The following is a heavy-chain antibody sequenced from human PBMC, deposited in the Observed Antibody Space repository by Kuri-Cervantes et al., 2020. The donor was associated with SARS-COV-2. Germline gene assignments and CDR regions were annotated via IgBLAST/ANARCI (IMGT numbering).Heavy chain of an antibody. J-gene: IGHJ3*02. D-gene: IGHD2-2*01. CDR3: AREDIVVVPAYYDDAFDI. CDR1: GYTFASYY. V-gene: IGHV1-46*01. Sequence: ASVKVSCKASGYTFASYYMHWVRQAPGQGLEWLGIINPSGGSASYAQKFQGRVTMTRDTSTSTVYMEPSSLRSEDTAVYYCAREDIVVVPAYYDDAFDIWGQGTMVTVSS. CDR2: INPSGGSA.